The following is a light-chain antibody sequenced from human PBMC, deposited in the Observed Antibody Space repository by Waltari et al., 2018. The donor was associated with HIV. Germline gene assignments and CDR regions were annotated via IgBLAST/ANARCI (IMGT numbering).Light chain of an antibody. CDR2: GAS. CDR3: QQYGSSPQRT. CDR1: QSVSSSY. V-gene: IGKV3-20*01. Sequence: IVLTQSPGPLPLSQGERATLSCRASQSVSSSYLAWYQQKPGQAPRLLIYGASSRATGIPDRFSGSGSGTDFTLTISRLEPEDFAVYYCQQYGSSPQRTFGQGTKVEIK. J-gene: IGKJ1*01.